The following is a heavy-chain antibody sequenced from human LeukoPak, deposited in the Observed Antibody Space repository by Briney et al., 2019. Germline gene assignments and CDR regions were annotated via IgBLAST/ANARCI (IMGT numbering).Heavy chain of an antibody. V-gene: IGHV1-2*02. D-gene: IGHD4-23*01. CDR3: ARHTTTVVTPEDY. Sequence: ASVKVSCKASGYTFTGYYMHWVRQAPGQGLEWMGWINPNSGGTNYAQKFQGRVTMTRDTSISTAYMELSRLRSDDTAVYYCARHTTTVVTPEDYWGQGTLVTVSS. J-gene: IGHJ4*02. CDR2: INPNSGGT. CDR1: GYTFTGYY.